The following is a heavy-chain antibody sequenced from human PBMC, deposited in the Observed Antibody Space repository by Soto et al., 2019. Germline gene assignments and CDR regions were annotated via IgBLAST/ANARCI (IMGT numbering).Heavy chain of an antibody. J-gene: IGHJ6*02. CDR2: TRNRANSYAP. CDR3: SKGGLVPAAMPVYYGMDV. CDR1: GFTFADYY. V-gene: IGHV3-72*01. Sequence: GGSLRLSCAASGFTFADYYMDWVRQVPGKGLEWVGRTRNRANSYAPEYAPSVKGRFTISRDDSKDSMYLQMNSLRAEDTAVYYCSKGGLVPAAMPVYYGMDVWGQGTTDTVSS. D-gene: IGHD2-2*01.